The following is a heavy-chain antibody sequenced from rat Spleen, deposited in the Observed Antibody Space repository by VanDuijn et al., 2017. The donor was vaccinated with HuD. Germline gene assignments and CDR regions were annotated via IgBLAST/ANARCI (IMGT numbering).Heavy chain of an antibody. D-gene: IGHD1-2*01. J-gene: IGHJ2*01. V-gene: IGHV5S13*01. CDR3: VRYYYTSYIYFDY. CDR1: GFTFSNHD. CDR2: ISAGGGIT. Sequence: EVQLVESGGGLVQPGRSLKLSCAASGFTFSNHDMAWVRQAPTKGLEWIASISAGGGITYYRDSVKGRFTISRDNAKNTQYLQMDSLRSEDTATYYCVRYYYTSYIYFDYWGQGVMVTVSS.